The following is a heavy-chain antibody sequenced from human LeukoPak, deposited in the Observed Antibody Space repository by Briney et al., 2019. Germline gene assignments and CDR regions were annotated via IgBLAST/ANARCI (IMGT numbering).Heavy chain of an antibody. J-gene: IGHJ4*02. CDR2: ISSSGSTI. CDR1: EFTVSDHY. Sequence: GGSLRLSCAASEFTVSDHYMSWIRQAPGKGLEWVSYISSSGSTINYADSVKGRFTISRDNAKNSLYLQMNSLRAEDTAVYYCASRRHSGGSSYGYRYWGQGTLVTVSS. V-gene: IGHV3-11*01. D-gene: IGHD5-18*01. CDR3: ASRRHSGGSSYGYRY.